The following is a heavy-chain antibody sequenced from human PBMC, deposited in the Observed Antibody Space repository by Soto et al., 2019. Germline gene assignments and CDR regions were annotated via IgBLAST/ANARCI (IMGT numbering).Heavy chain of an antibody. J-gene: IGHJ3*02. D-gene: IGHD6-19*01. CDR2: IIPILGIA. Sequence: SVKVSCKASGGTFSSYTISWVRQAPGQGLEWMGRIIPILGIANYAQKFQGRVTITADKSTSTAYMELSSLRSEDTAVYYCANGIAVAGSAFDIWGQGTMVTVSS. V-gene: IGHV1-69*02. CDR1: GGTFSSYT. CDR3: ANGIAVAGSAFDI.